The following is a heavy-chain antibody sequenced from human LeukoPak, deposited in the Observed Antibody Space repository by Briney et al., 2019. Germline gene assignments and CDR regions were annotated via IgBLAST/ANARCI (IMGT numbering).Heavy chain of an antibody. D-gene: IGHD3-10*01. Sequence: GGSLRLSCTTSGFSFTSYAMNWVRQAPGKGLEWLSYISGPGTTTKYADSVKGRFTISRDNAKNSLYLQMNSLRAEDTALYYCAKDPYYYGSGSYLDYWGQGTLVTVSS. CDR3: AKDPYYYGSGSYLDY. J-gene: IGHJ4*02. CDR2: ISGPGTTT. V-gene: IGHV3-48*04. CDR1: GFSFTSYA.